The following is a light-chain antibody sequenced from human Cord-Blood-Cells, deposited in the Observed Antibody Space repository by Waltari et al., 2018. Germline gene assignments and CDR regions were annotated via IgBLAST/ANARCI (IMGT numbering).Light chain of an antibody. CDR3: SSYTSSSTWV. Sequence: QPALTQPASVSGSPGQSIIISCPGTSSDVGGYNYVSCYQQHPGKAPKLMIYEVSNRPSGVSNRFSGSKSGNTSSLTISGLQAEDEADYYCSSYTSSSTWVFGGGTKLTVL. CDR2: EVS. CDR1: SSDVGGYNY. J-gene: IGLJ3*02. V-gene: IGLV2-14*01.